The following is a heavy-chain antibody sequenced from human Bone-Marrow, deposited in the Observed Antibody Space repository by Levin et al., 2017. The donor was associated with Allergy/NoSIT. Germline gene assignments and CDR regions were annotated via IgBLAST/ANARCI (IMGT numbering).Heavy chain of an antibody. CDR3: ARVGDTAMSSGYTYYYYGMDV. CDR1: GFTFSSYA. D-gene: IGHD5-18*01. Sequence: PGGSLRLSCAASGFTFSSYAMHWVRQAPGKGLEWVAVISYDGSNKYYADSVKGRFTISRDNSKNTLYLQMNSLRAEDTAVYYCARVGDTAMSSGYTYYYYGMDVWGQGTTVTVSS. CDR2: ISYDGSNK. J-gene: IGHJ6*02. V-gene: IGHV3-30*04.